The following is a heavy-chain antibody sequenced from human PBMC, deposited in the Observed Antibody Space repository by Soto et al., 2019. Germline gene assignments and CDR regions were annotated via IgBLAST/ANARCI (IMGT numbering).Heavy chain of an antibody. CDR1: GFTFSSYA. J-gene: IGHJ4*02. D-gene: IGHD3-22*01. Sequence: HPGGSLRLSCAASGFTFSSYAMHWVRQAPGKGLEWVAVISYDGSNKYYADSVKGRFTISRDNSKNTLCLQMNSLRAEDTAVYYCARWQYYYDSSGNFDYWGQGTLVTVSS. V-gene: IGHV3-30-3*01. CDR2: ISYDGSNK. CDR3: ARWQYYYDSSGNFDY.